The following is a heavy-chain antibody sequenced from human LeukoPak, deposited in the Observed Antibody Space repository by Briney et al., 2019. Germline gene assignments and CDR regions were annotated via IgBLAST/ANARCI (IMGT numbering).Heavy chain of an antibody. CDR1: GDSVSNNNAA. J-gene: IGHJ3*01. CDR2: TYYRSTWYH. D-gene: IGHD2-15*01. V-gene: IGHV6-1*01. CDR3: ASGWALNV. Sequence: SQTLSLTCAISGDSVSNNNAAWNWIRRSPSTGLEWLGRTYYRSTWYHDYALSVQSRVTINPDTSKNQFSLQLNSVTPEDTAVYHCASGWALNVWGQGTVVTVSS.